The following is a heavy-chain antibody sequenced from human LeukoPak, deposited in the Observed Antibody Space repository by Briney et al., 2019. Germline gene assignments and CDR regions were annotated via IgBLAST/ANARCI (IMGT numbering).Heavy chain of an antibody. CDR1: ELTFSSYG. V-gene: IGHV3-30*18. CDR2: ISYDGSNK. Sequence: RGSLRLSCAASELTFSSYGMHWVRQAAGKGLEWVAVISYDGSNKYYADSVKGRFTISRDNSKDTLYLQMNSLRAEDTAVYYCAKDRRSSGWLDWFDPWGQGTLVTVSS. D-gene: IGHD6-19*01. CDR3: AKDRRSSGWLDWFDP. J-gene: IGHJ5*02.